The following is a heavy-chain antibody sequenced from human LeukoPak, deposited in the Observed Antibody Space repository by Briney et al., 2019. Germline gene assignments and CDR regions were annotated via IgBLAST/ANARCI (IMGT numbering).Heavy chain of an antibody. V-gene: IGHV3-23*01. CDR2: ISGSGGST. D-gene: IGHD2-15*01. CDR1: GFTFSSYS. Sequence: PGGSLRLSCAASGFTFSSYSMNWVRQAPGKGLEWVSAISGSGGSTYYADSVKGRFTISRDNSKNTLYLQMNSLRAEDTAVYYCAKDGTPTPYPFDYWGQGTLVTVSS. J-gene: IGHJ4*02. CDR3: AKDGTPTPYPFDY.